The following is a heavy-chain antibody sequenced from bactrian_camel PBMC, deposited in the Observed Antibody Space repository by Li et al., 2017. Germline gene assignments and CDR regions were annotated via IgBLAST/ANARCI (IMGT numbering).Heavy chain of an antibody. CDR1: GFTLSSYQ. CDR2: ISNSSGST. CDR3: AAVYKAGLISRLIAADGYNY. V-gene: IGHV3S40*01. Sequence: VQLVESGGGLVQPGGSLRLSCAAHGFTLSSYQMSWARQAPGKGLEWVSTISNSSGSTYYADSVKGRFTISRDNAKNTLYLQLNSLKTEDTAMYYCAAVYKAGLISRLIAADGYNYWGQGTQVTVS. D-gene: IGHD3*01. J-gene: IGHJ4*01.